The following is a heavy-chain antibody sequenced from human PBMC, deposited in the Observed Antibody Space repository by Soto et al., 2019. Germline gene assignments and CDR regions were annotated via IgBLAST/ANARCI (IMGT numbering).Heavy chain of an antibody. D-gene: IGHD2-8*02. V-gene: IGHV1-2*02. CDR2: IDPGSGAT. J-gene: IGHJ4*02. Sequence: HEHLVQSGAEVKRPGASLKVSCKASTYTFTDYYIHWVRQAPGQGLEWMGWIDPGSGATNYAPNFQGRVTLPSDTSINTASMDLTSLTSDDTAVYYCARGDSGTGGWAFPYFDYWGQGTLVIVSS. CDR1: TYTFTDYY. CDR3: ARGDSGTGGWAFPYFDY.